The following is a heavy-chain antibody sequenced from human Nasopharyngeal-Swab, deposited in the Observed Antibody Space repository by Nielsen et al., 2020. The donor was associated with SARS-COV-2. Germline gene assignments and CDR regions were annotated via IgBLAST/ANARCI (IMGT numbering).Heavy chain of an antibody. CDR3: ARDLYSSGWYSGAFDI. D-gene: IGHD6-19*01. Sequence: GESLKISCAASGFTFSSYSMHWVRQAPGKGLEWVAAISHDGRNKNYADSVKGRFTISRDNAKNTLYLQMNSLRAEDTAVYYCARDLYSSGWYSGAFDIWGQGTMVTVSS. J-gene: IGHJ3*02. V-gene: IGHV3-30*04. CDR1: GFTFSSYS. CDR2: ISHDGRNK.